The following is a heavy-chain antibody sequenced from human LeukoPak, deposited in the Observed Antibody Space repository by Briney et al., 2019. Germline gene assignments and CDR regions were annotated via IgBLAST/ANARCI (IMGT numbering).Heavy chain of an antibody. CDR2: MNPNSGNT. CDR3: ARGRSTPVVTLGY. J-gene: IGHJ4*02. Sequence: ASVXXXXXASGYTFTSYDIXXXRQATGQGLXXXGWMNPNSGNTGYAQKFQGRVTMPRNPSITTAYMELSSLRSEAPAVYYCARGRSTPVVTLGYWGQGTLVTVSS. CDR1: GYTFTSYD. V-gene: IGHV1-8*01. D-gene: IGHD4-23*01.